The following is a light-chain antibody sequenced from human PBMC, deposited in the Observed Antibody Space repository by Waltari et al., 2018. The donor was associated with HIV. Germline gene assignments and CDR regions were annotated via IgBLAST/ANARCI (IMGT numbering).Light chain of an antibody. Sequence: QSVLTQPPSVSGAPGQRGTISCTGSSSNIGAGYDVHWYQHLPGTAPKLLIYGNMQRPSGVPDRFSGSKSGTAASLAITGLQAEDEADYYCQSYDSSLSGGDVVFGGGTKLTVL. CDR2: GNM. V-gene: IGLV1-40*01. J-gene: IGLJ2*01. CDR3: QSYDSSLSGGDVV. CDR1: SSNIGAGYD.